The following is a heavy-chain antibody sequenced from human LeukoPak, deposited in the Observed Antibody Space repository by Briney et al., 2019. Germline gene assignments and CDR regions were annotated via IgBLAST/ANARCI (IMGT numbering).Heavy chain of an antibody. CDR1: GGSFSGYY. Sequence: SETLSLTCAVYGGSFSGYYWSWIRQPPGKGLEWIGEINHSGSTNYNPSLKSRVTISVDTSKNQFSLKLSSVTAADTAVYYCARVNFSGYRPFDPWGQGTLVTVSS. J-gene: IGHJ5*02. V-gene: IGHV4-34*01. D-gene: IGHD5-18*01. CDR3: ARVNFSGYRPFDP. CDR2: INHSGST.